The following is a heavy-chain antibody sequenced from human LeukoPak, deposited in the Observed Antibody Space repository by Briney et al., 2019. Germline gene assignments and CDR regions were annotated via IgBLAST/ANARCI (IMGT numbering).Heavy chain of an antibody. V-gene: IGHV3-23*01. CDR3: AKDSMGGYDYGWGVFDI. Sequence: SGGSLRLSCATSGFTFSSYAMSWVRQAPGKGLEWVAAIKGSGGSTVYEDSVKGRFTISRDNSKNTLYLQMNTLRADDTAVYYCAKDSMGGYDYGWGVFDIWGQGTLVTVSS. J-gene: IGHJ3*02. CDR2: IKGSGGST. D-gene: IGHD5-18*01. CDR1: GFTFSSYA.